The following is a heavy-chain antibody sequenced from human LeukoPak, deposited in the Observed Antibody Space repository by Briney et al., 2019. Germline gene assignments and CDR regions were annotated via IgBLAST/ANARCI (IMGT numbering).Heavy chain of an antibody. CDR2: INSGSSTI. D-gene: IGHD5-18*01. CDR3: ADAARARLWSS. J-gene: IGHJ4*02. V-gene: IGHV3-48*01. Sequence: GGSLRLSCAASGFTFSTYIMNWVGQPPGKGLEWAAYINSGSSTIYYADSVKGRFTISRDNAKNSLYLQMNSLRPEDTAVYYCADAARARLWSSWGQGTLVTVSS. CDR1: GFTFSTYI.